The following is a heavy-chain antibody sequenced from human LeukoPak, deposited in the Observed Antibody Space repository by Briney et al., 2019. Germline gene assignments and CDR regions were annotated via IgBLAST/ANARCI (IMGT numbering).Heavy chain of an antibody. J-gene: IGHJ6*03. CDR3: ARDIEYQLPGGHYYYYYMDV. D-gene: IGHD2-2*01. CDR1: GFTFSSYS. Sequence: TGGSLRLSCAASGFTFSSYSMNWVRQAPGKGLEWVSSISSSSSYIYYADSVKGRFTISRDNAKNSLYLQMNSLRAEDTAVYYCARDIEYQLPGGHYYYYYMDVWGKGTTVTVSS. V-gene: IGHV3-21*01. CDR2: ISSSSSYI.